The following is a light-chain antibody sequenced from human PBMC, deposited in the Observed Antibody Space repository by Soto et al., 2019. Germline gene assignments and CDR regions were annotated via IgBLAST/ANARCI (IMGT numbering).Light chain of an antibody. V-gene: IGKV3-15*01. Sequence: EIVMTKSPATLSVSPGERATLSCRASQSGSSNLAWYQQKPGQAPRLLIYGASTRATGIPARFSGSRSGTEFTLTISSLQSEDFAVYYCQQYNNWPPSYTVGQGTKLEIK. CDR3: QQYNNWPPSYT. CDR1: QSGSSN. J-gene: IGKJ2*01. CDR2: GAS.